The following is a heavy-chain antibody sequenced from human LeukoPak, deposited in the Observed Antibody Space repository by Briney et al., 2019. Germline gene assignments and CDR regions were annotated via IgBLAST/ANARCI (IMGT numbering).Heavy chain of an antibody. J-gene: IGHJ6*03. Sequence: GGSLRLSCAASGFTFSSYGMSWVRQAPGKGLEWVSSINWNGGSTGYADSVKGRFTISRDNAKNSLYLQMSSLRAEDTALYYCARDSVATRDYYYYYYMDVWGKGTTVTVSS. CDR3: ARDSVATRDYYYYYYMDV. D-gene: IGHD6-6*01. CDR1: GFTFSSYG. CDR2: INWNGGST. V-gene: IGHV3-20*04.